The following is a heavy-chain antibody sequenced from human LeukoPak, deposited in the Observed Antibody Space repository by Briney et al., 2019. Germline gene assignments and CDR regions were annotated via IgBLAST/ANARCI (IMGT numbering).Heavy chain of an antibody. CDR1: GFTVSSNY. V-gene: IGHV3-7*04. J-gene: IGHJ4*02. D-gene: IGHD1-7*01. CDR2: IKQDGSEK. CDR3: ARGYGTYGY. Sequence: GGSLRLSCAASGFTVSSNYMSWVRQAPGKGLEWVANIKQDGSEKDCVDSVKGRFTISRDNAKNSLYLQMNSLRAEDTAVYYCARGYGTYGYWGQGTLVTVSS.